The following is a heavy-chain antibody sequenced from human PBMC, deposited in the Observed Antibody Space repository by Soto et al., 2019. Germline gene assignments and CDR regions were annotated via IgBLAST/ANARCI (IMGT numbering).Heavy chain of an antibody. D-gene: IGHD5-18*01. V-gene: IGHV4-39*01. Sequence: SETLSLTCSVSGGSINSSSYFWGWVRQPPGKGLEWIGSIYYSGSSYYNPSLRSRVTISVDTSKNQFSLKLSSVTAADTAVFYCAYVSGYSYGIFDYWGQGTLVTVSS. CDR1: GGSINSSSYF. J-gene: IGHJ4*02. CDR3: AYVSGYSYGIFDY. CDR2: IYYSGSS.